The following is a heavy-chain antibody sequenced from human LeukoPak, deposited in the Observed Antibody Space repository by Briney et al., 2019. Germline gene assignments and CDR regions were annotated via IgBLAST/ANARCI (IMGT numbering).Heavy chain of an antibody. CDR1: GGSISSGGYS. V-gene: IGHV4-30-2*01. J-gene: IGHJ4*02. Sequence: PSETLSLTCAVSGGSISSGGYSWSWIRQPPGTGLEWIGYIYTSGSTNYNPSLKSRVTMSVDTSKNQFSLKLSSVTAADTAVYYCARASIAVADAFDYWGQGTLVTVSS. D-gene: IGHD6-19*01. CDR3: ARASIAVADAFDY. CDR2: IYTSGST.